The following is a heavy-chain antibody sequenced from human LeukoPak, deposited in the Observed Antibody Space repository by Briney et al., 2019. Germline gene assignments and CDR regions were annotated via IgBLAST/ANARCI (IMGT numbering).Heavy chain of an antibody. D-gene: IGHD6-19*01. V-gene: IGHV3-48*02. CDR1: GFTFSSSS. CDR3: ASSGLQYGMDV. J-gene: IGHJ6*02. Sequence: AGGSLRLSCAASGFTFSSSSMNWVRQAPGKGLEWVPYISPSSNTIYYADSVKGRFTISRDNAKNSLSLQMNSLGDEDTAVYYCASSGLQYGMDVWGQGTTVTVSS. CDR2: ISPSSNTI.